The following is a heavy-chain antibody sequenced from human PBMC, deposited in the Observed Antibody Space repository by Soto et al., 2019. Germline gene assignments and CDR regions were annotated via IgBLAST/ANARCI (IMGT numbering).Heavy chain of an antibody. CDR2: INSDGSST. J-gene: IGHJ4*02. CDR1: GFTFSSYW. Sequence: EVQLVESGGGLVQPGGSLRLSCAASGFTFSSYWMHWVRQAPGKGLVWVSRINSDGSSTSYADSVKGRLTISRDNAKNTLYLQMNSLRAEGTAVYYCESDSVGSSWPPPFDYWGQGTLVTVSS. D-gene: IGHD6-13*01. V-gene: IGHV3-74*01. CDR3: ESDSVGSSWPPPFDY.